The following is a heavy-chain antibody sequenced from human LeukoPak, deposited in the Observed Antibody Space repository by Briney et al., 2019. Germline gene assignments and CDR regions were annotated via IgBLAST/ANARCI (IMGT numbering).Heavy chain of an antibody. CDR2: INHNGNVN. Sequence: PGGSLRLSCAASGFTFSSYWMNWARQAPGKGLEWVASINHNGNVNYYVDSVKGRFTISRDNAKNSLYLQMSNLRAEDTAVYYCARGGLRLGELSPVDYWGQGTLVTVSS. J-gene: IGHJ4*02. V-gene: IGHV3-7*03. CDR1: GFTFSSYW. D-gene: IGHD3-16*02. CDR3: ARGGLRLGELSPVDY.